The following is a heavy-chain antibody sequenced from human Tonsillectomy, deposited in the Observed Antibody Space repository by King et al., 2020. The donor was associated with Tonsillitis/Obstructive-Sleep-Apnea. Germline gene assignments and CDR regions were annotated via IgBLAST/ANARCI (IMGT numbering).Heavy chain of an antibody. Sequence: VQLVQSGGGVVQPGRSLRLSCAASGFTFSSYGMNWVRQAPGKGLEWVAVIWYDGSNKYYVDSVKGRFTISRDNSKNMLWLHMNSLRAEDTGVYYCARWGDGRRCEYWGQGALVTVSS. V-gene: IGHV3-33*01. CDR2: IWYDGSNK. D-gene: IGHD3-16*01. CDR1: GFTFSSYG. CDR3: ARWGDGRRCEY. J-gene: IGHJ4*02.